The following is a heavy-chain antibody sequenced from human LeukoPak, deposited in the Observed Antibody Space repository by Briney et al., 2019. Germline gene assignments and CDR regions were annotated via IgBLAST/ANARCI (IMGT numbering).Heavy chain of an antibody. D-gene: IGHD3-22*01. CDR1: GGSISTFY. Sequence: TSETLSLTCTVSGGSISTFYWSWIRQPAGKGLEWIGRIYTSGSTNYNPSLKSRVTMSVDRSRSQFSLKLSSVTAADTAVYYCASEYYYDSSGYYSLAYWGQGTLVTVSS. V-gene: IGHV4-4*07. CDR3: ASEYYYDSSGYYSLAY. J-gene: IGHJ4*02. CDR2: IYTSGST.